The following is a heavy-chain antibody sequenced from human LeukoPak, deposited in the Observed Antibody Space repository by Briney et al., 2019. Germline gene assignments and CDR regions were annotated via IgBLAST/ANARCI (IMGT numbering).Heavy chain of an antibody. CDR1: GGSISSSSYS. J-gene: IGHJ4*02. Sequence: SETLSLTCTVSGGSISSSSYSWSWIRQPPGKGLEWIGNIYYSGSTYYNPSLKSRVTISVDTSKNQFSLKLSPVIAADTAVYYCARVGVDYSGNIIKYYFDYWGQGTLVTVSS. D-gene: IGHD4-23*01. CDR2: IYYSGST. V-gene: IGHV4-39*07. CDR3: ARVGVDYSGNIIKYYFDY.